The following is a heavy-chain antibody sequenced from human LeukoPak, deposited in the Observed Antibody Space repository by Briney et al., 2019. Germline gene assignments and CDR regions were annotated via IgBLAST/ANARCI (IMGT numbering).Heavy chain of an antibody. Sequence: SVKVSCKASGGTFSSYAISWVRQAPGQGLVWMGGIIPIFGTANYAQKFQGRVTITADESTSTAYMELSSLRSEDTAVYYCARGQEYPGLTEDYWGQGTLVTVSS. V-gene: IGHV1-69*13. D-gene: IGHD2/OR15-2a*01. J-gene: IGHJ4*02. CDR2: IIPIFGTA. CDR1: GGTFSSYA. CDR3: ARGQEYPGLTEDY.